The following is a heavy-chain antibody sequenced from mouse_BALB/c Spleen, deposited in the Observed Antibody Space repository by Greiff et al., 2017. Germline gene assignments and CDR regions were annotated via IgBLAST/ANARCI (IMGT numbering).Heavy chain of an antibody. CDR2: IWAGGST. D-gene: IGHD1-2*01. CDR3: ARDHYGLWYFDV. V-gene: IGHV2-9*02. Sequence: VMLVESGPGLVAPSQSLSITCTVSGFSLTSYGVHWVRQPPGKGLEWLGVIWAGGSTNYNSALMSRLSISKDNSKSQVFLKMNSLQTDDTAMYYCARDHYGLWYFDVWGAGTTVTVSS. J-gene: IGHJ1*01. CDR1: GFSLTSYG.